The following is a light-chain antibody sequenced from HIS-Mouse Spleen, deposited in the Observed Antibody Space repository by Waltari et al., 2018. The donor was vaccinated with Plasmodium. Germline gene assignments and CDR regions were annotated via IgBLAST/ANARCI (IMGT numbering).Light chain of an antibody. CDR3: YSTDSSGNHRV. J-gene: IGLJ3*02. CDR1: ALPKTY. V-gene: IGLV3-10*01. CDR2: EDS. Sequence: SYELTQPPSVSVSPGHTARSTCPGDALPKTYASWYQQKSGQAPVLVIYEDSKRPSGIPERFSDSSSGTMATLTISGAQVEDEADYYCYSTDSSGNHRVFGGGTKLTVL.